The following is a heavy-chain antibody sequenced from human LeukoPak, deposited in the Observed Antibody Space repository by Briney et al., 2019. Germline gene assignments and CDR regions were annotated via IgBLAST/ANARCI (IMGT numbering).Heavy chain of an antibody. CDR3: ARAQTYGDYRLLLDY. J-gene: IGHJ4*02. CDR2: ISYDGSNK. Sequence: GGSLRLSCAASGFTFGNYGMHWVRQAPGKGLEWVTLISYDGSNKYYADSVKGRFTISRDNSKNTLYLQMNSLRAEDTAVYYCARAQTYGDYRLLLDYWGQGTLVTVSS. CDR1: GFTFGNYG. V-gene: IGHV3-30*03. D-gene: IGHD4-17*01.